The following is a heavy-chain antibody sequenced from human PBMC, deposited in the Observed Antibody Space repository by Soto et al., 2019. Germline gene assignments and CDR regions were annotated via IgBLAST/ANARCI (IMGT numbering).Heavy chain of an antibody. J-gene: IGHJ3*01. D-gene: IGHD6-13*01. Sequence: GGSLRVSSATSGFTLNNYWIPWGRQATGKGLEWVAVISNDGSDKYYADSVKGRLTISRDNSKNTVYLQMNSLRAEDTAVYYCAKDQGIAASHGIDWGQGTMVTVSS. CDR3: AKDQGIAASHGID. CDR1: GFTLNNYW. CDR2: ISNDGSDK. V-gene: IGHV3-30*18.